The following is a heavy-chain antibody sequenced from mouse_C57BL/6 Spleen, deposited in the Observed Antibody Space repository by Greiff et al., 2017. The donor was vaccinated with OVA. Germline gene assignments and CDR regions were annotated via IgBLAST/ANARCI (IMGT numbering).Heavy chain of an antibody. D-gene: IGHD4-1*02. CDR2: FHPYNDDT. V-gene: IGHV1-47*01. Sequence: VMLVESGAELVKPGASVKMSCKASGYTFTTYPIEWMKQNHGKSLEWIGNFHPYNDDTKYNEKFKGKATLTVEKSSSTVYLGLSRLTSDDSAVYYCARALNWDDYAMDYWGQGTSVTVSS. CDR3: ARALNWDDYAMDY. J-gene: IGHJ4*01. CDR1: GYTFTTYP.